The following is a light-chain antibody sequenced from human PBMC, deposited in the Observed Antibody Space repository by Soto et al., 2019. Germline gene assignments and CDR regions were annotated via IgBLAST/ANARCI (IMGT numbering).Light chain of an antibody. CDR2: AAS. CDR3: QQANSFPYT. V-gene: IGKV1D-12*01. J-gene: IGKJ2*01. CDR1: QGIGTW. Sequence: DIQMTQSPSSVSASVGDRVTITCRASQGIGTWLAWYQQKPGKAPKLLIYAASTLQGAVPSRFSGRGSGTDFTLTISDLQPEDFATYYCQQANSFPYTFGQGTKLEIK.